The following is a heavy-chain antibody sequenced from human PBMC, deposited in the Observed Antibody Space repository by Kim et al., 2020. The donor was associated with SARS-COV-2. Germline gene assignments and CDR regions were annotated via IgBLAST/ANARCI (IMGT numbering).Heavy chain of an antibody. CDR2: ISAYNGNT. D-gene: IGHD3-22*01. Sequence: ASVKVSCKASGYTFTSYGISWVRQAPGQGLEWMGWISAYNGNTNYAQKLQGRVTMTTDTSTSTAYMELRSLRSDDTAVYYCARGDYYDSSGFGGTGGAYYFDYWGQGTLVTVSS. CDR1: GYTFTSYG. J-gene: IGHJ4*02. V-gene: IGHV1-18*01. CDR3: ARGDYYDSSGFGGTGGAYYFDY.